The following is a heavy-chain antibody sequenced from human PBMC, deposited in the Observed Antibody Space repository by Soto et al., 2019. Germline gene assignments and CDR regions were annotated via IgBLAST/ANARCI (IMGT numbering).Heavy chain of an antibody. J-gene: IGHJ6*02. CDR2: ISYDGSNK. CDR3: AGDRGYYDSSGYYGKYYYYGMDV. D-gene: IGHD3-22*01. CDR1: GFTFSSYG. Sequence: QAGGSLRLSCAASGFTFSSYGMHWVRQAPGKGLEWVAVISYDGSNKYYADSVKGRFTISRDNSKNTLYLQMNSLRAEDTAVYYCAGDRGYYDSSGYYGKYYYYGMDVWGQGTTVTVSS. V-gene: IGHV3-30*03.